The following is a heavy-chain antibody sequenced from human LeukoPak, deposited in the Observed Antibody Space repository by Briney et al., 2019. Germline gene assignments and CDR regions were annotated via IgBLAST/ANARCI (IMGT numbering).Heavy chain of an antibody. J-gene: IGHJ4*02. V-gene: IGHV3-74*01. CDR2: INTDGSTI. D-gene: IGHD6-6*01. CDR3: ARAVTIATRSTGY. CDR1: GFTFSSYW. Sequence: PGGSLRLSCAASGFTFSSYWMHWVRQAPGKGLVWVSRINTDGSTINYADSVKGRFTIPRDNAKNTLYLQMNSLRAEDTAVYYCARAVTIATRSTGYWGQGTLVTVSS.